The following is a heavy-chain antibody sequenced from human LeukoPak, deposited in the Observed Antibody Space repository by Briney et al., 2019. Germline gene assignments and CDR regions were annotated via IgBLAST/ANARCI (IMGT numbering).Heavy chain of an antibody. D-gene: IGHD2-15*01. CDR3: AREGDMLLNYYYGMDV. J-gene: IGHJ6*02. V-gene: IGHV4-34*01. CDR1: GGSFSGYY. CDR2: INHSGST. Sequence: TSETLSLTCAVYGGSFSGYYWSWIRQPPGKGLEWIGEINHSGSTNYNPSLKSRVTISVDTSKNQFSLKLSSVTAADTAIYFCAREGDMLLNYYYGMDVWGQGTTVTVSS.